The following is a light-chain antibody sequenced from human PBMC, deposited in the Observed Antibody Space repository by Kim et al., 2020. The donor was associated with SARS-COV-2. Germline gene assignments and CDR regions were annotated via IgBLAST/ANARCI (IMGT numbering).Light chain of an antibody. J-gene: IGKJ5*01. V-gene: IGKV3-20*01. Sequence: FPGEEGTPPCRAGQRVISNDLAWYQQKPSQAPRLLIYITSTRASGIPARFSGSGSGTDFTLTISKLEPEDFAVYYSQQYGSIPSTFGQGTRLEIK. CDR2: ITS. CDR3: QQYGSIPST. CDR1: QRVISND.